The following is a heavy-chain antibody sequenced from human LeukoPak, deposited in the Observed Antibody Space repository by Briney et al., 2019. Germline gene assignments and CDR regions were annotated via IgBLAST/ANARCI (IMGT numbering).Heavy chain of an antibody. CDR1: GFTFSSYA. V-gene: IGHV3-64*01. CDR2: ISSNGGST. D-gene: IGHD6-19*01. CDR3: ARVGSLYSSGWYLDEDAFDL. J-gene: IGHJ3*01. Sequence: PGGSLRLSCAASGFTFSSYAMHRVRQAPGKGREYVSAISSNGGSTYYANSVKGRFTISRDNSKNTLYLQMGSLRAEDMAVYYCARVGSLYSSGWYLDEDAFDLWGQGTMVTVSS.